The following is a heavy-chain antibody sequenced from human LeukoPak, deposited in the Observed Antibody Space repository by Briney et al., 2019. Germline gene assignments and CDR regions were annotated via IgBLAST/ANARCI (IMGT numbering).Heavy chain of an antibody. J-gene: IGHJ4*02. D-gene: IGHD2-2*01. CDR2: ISNDGNFK. CDR3: AKDGFCGSTNCYPNHFNS. V-gene: IGHV3-30*18. Sequence: GGSLRLSCAASGFTVSSNYMSWVRQAPGKGLEWVALISNDGNFKLYADSVKGRFTISRDDSKNALDLQLSSLRPEDTAVYYCAKDGFCGSTNCYPNHFNSWGQGTLATVSS. CDR1: GFTVSSNY.